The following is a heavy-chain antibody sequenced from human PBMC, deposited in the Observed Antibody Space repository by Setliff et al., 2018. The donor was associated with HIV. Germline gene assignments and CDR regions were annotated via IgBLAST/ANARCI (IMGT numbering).Heavy chain of an antibody. CDR3: ARSARVGYYDSSGYS. J-gene: IGHJ4*02. Sequence: SETLSLTCAVYGGSFSGYYWSWIRQPPGKGLEWIGEINHSGSTNYNPSLKSRVTISVDTSKNQFSLKLSSVTAADTAVYYCARSARVGYYDSSGYSWGQGTLVTVSS. CDR1: GGSFSGYY. CDR2: INHSGST. D-gene: IGHD3-22*01. V-gene: IGHV4-34*01.